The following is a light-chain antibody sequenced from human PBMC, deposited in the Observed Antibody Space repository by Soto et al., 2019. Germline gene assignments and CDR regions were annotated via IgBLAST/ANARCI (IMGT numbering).Light chain of an antibody. CDR2: DAS. Sequence: EIVMTQSPATLSVSPGERATLSCRASQSVSSNLAWYQQKPGQAPRLLIYDASTRATGIPARFSGSGSGTEFTLTISRLEPEDFAVYFCHQYGDSPQTFGQGTKVDI. CDR3: HQYGDSPQT. CDR1: QSVSSN. J-gene: IGKJ1*01. V-gene: IGKV3-15*01.